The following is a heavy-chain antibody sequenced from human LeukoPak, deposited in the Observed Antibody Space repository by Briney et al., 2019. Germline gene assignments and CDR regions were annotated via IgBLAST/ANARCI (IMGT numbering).Heavy chain of an antibody. V-gene: IGHV3-30-3*01. CDR3: ARNQIVGATPSFDY. CDR1: GLTFSSYA. D-gene: IGHD1-26*01. J-gene: IGHJ4*02. CDR2: ISYDGSNK. Sequence: PGGSLRLSCAASGLTFSSYAMHWVRQAPGKGLEWVAVISYDGSNKYYADSVKGRFTISSDNYKNTLYLQMNSLRAEDTAVYYCARNQIVGATPSFDYWGQGTLVTVSS.